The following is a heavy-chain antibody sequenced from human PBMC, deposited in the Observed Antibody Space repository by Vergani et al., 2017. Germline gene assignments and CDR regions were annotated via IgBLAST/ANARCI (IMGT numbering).Heavy chain of an antibody. CDR2: INHSGST. J-gene: IGHJ4*02. V-gene: IGHV4-34*01. Sequence: QVQLQQWGPGLLKPSETLSLTCAVYGGSFSGYYWSWIRQPPGKGLEWIGEINHSGSTNYNPSLKSRVTISVDTSKNQFSLKLSSVTAADTAVYYCVRTRGYSSSSYFDYWGQGTLVTVSS. D-gene: IGHD6-6*01. CDR3: VRTRGYSSSSYFDY. CDR1: GGSFSGYY.